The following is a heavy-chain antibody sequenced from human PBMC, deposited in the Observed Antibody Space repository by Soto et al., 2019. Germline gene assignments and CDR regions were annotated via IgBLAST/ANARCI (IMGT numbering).Heavy chain of an antibody. J-gene: IGHJ4*02. CDR2: IYHSGST. V-gene: IGHV4-4*02. D-gene: IGHD3-3*01. Sequence: QVQLQESGPGLVKPSGTLSLTCAVSSGSISSSNWWSWVRQPPGKGLEWFGDIYHSGSTNYNPTLKWRFTILVDKSQTQFSLQLRSVTGADKAAYYCAGETSTGIAIVAVPIRGGFYYWGQGTLVTVSS. CDR1: SGSISSSNW. CDR3: AGETSTGIAIVAVPIRGGFYY.